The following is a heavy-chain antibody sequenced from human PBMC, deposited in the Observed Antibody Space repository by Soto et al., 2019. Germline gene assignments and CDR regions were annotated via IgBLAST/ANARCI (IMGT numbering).Heavy chain of an antibody. D-gene: IGHD3-3*01. CDR1: GFTFNSYA. CDR2: ISSSGDGT. J-gene: IGHJ6*02. CDR3: AKHADFWSWGMEV. Sequence: XGSLRLYFAASGFTFNSYAMTWVRQAPGKGLEWVSIISSSGDGTYYVDSVKGRFTISRDNSRNTLNLQMNSLRAEDTAVYYCAKHADFWSWGMEVWGQGTTVTAP. V-gene: IGHV3-23*01.